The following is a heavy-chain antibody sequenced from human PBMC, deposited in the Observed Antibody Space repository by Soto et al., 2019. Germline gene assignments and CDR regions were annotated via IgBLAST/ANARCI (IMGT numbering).Heavy chain of an antibody. V-gene: IGHV4-30-2*01. CDR2: IYHSGNT. J-gene: IGHJ3*01. Sequence: KASETLSLTCAVSGGSISSGGYSWTWIRQPPGKGLEWIGYIYHSGNTYYNPSLKSRVTISGDRSKNQFTLNLSSVTAADTAVYYCASNVAADDALDVCGQGTMVTVSS. D-gene: IGHD2-15*01. CDR1: GGSISSGGYS. CDR3: ASNVAADDALDV.